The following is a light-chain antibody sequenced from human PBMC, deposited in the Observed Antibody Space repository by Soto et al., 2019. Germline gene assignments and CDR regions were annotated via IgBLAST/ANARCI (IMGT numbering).Light chain of an antibody. CDR3: EQLNNYPLT. CDR2: AAS. V-gene: IGKV1-9*01. CDR1: QGINTY. Sequence: DIQLTQSPSFLSSSVGDIVTITCRASQGINTYLAWYQQRPGEAPTLLIYAASTLQSGVPSRFSGSGSGTAFTLTISSLQPEDFATYYCEQLNNYPLTCGGGTKVDIK. J-gene: IGKJ4*01.